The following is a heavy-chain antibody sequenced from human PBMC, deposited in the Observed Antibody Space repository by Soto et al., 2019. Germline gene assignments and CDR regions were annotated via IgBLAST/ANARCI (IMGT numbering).Heavy chain of an antibody. D-gene: IGHD6-19*01. CDR2: IDTSGNT. J-gene: IGHJ6*02. CDR3: ARYSSNWFQTEGRDV. V-gene: IGHV4-4*07. CDR1: GGSISTYY. Sequence: SETLSLTCTVSGGSISTYYWSWIRQPAGKGLEWIGRIDTSGNTNYNPSLKSRVTMSVDTSKKQFSLKLTSVTAADTAVYYCARYSSNWFQTEGRDVWGQGTTVTVSS.